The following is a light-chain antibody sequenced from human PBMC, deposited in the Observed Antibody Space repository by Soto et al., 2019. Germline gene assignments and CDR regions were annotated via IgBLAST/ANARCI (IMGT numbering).Light chain of an antibody. CDR1: ARDVGRYNL. V-gene: IGLV2-23*01. CDR2: EAT. J-gene: IGLJ2*01. CDR3: SSHAGGGSVV. Sequence: QAVVTQPASVSGSPGQSITISCTGSARDVGRYNLVSWYQQHPGKAPKLMIYEATKRPSGVSNRFSGSKSGNTASLTISGLQAEDEADYYCSSHAGGGSVVFGGGTKVTVL.